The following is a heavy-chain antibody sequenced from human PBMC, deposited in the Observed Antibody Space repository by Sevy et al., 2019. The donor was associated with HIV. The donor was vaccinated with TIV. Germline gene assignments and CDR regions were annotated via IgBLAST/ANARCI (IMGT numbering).Heavy chain of an antibody. Sequence: ASVKVSCTVSGKTLSELSMHWVRQAPGKGLEWMGSFDPEDGETIYAQNFQGRVTMTEDTFTDIAYMELSSLRSEDTAVYYCATTREYYSDNSGYFDYWGQGTLVTVSS. V-gene: IGHV1-24*01. CDR3: ATTREYYSDNSGYFDY. CDR1: GKTLSELS. D-gene: IGHD3-22*01. CDR2: FDPEDGET. J-gene: IGHJ4*02.